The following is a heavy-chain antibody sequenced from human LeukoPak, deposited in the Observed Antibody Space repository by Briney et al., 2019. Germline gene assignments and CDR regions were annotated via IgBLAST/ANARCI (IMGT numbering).Heavy chain of an antibody. J-gene: IGHJ4*02. CDR2: ISRSGTTI. Sequence: GGSLRLSCAASGFTFRSYEMNWVRQAPGKGLEWVSYISRSGTTIYYVDSVKGRFTISRDNAKNSLYLQMNSLRAEDTAVYYCARDPPPYSSGWYGSVWGQGTLVTVSS. CDR1: GFTFRSYE. D-gene: IGHD6-19*01. V-gene: IGHV3-48*03. CDR3: ARDPPPYSSGWYGSV.